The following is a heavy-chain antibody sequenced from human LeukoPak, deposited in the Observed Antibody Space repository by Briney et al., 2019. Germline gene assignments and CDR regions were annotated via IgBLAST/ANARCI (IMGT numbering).Heavy chain of an antibody. J-gene: IGHJ4*02. D-gene: IGHD1-26*01. Sequence: ASVTVSCKASGYTFTSYYMHWVRQAPGQGLEWVGIINPSGGSTSYAQKFQGRVTMTRDTSTSTVYMELSSLRSEDTAVYYCARAPRKSSNSGSYLNYWGQGTLVTVSS. V-gene: IGHV1-46*01. CDR2: INPSGGST. CDR1: GYTFTSYY. CDR3: ARAPRKSSNSGSYLNY.